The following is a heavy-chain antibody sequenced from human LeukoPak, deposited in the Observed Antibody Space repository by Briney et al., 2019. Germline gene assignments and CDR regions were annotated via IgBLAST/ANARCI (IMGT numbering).Heavy chain of an antibody. CDR1: GDSASSNSAA. V-gene: IGHV6-1*01. Sequence: QTLSLTCAISGDSASSNSAAWNWIRQSPSRGHEWLGRTYYRSKWYNDYAVSVKSRITVNPDTSKNQFSLQLNSVTPEDTAVYYCARMGRTWSGSYYLFDYWGQGTLVTVSS. CDR3: ARMGRTWSGSYYLFDY. D-gene: IGHD1-26*01. CDR2: TYYRSKWYN. J-gene: IGHJ4*02.